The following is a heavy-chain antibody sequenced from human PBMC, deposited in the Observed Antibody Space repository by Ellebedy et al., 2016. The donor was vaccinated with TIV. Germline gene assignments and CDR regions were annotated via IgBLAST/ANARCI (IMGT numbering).Heavy chain of an antibody. CDR1: GFTVSSKF. D-gene: IGHD6-19*01. V-gene: IGHV3-66*01. CDR3: ARAAYSSGSSEDY. J-gene: IGHJ4*02. CDR2: IFSGGVT. Sequence: PGGSLRLSCAASGFTVSSKFMHWVRQAPGKGLEWISVIFSGGVTYYADSVKGRFTISIDTSQNTLYLQMNNLRGEDTAVYYCARAAYSSGSSEDYWGQGTLVTVSS.